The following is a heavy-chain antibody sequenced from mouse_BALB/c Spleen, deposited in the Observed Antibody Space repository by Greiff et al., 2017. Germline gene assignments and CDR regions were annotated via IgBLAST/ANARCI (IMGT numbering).Heavy chain of an antibody. CDR1: GYTFTDYW. D-gene: IGHD2-14*01. V-gene: IGHV1-69*01. Sequence: VQLQQPGAELVMPGASVKMSCKASGYTFTDYWMHWVKQRPGQGLEWIGAIDTSDSYTSYNQKFKGKATLTVDESSSTAYMQLSSLTSEDSAVYYCARGGYRYGLDYWGQGTTLTVSS. J-gene: IGHJ2*01. CDR3: ARGGYRYGLDY. CDR2: IDTSDSYT.